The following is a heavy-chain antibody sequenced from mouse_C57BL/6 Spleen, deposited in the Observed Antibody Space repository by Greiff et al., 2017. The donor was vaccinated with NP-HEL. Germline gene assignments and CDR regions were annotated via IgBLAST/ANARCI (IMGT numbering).Heavy chain of an antibody. CDR2: IYPGDGDT. CDR1: GYAFSSYW. CDR3: ARLRGYYFDY. J-gene: IGHJ2*01. V-gene: IGHV1-80*01. D-gene: IGHD1-1*01. Sequence: QVQLKESGAELVKPGASVKISCKASGYAFSSYWMNWVKRRPGKGLEWIGQIYPGDGDTNYNGKFKGKATLTADKSSSTAYMQLSSLTSEDSAVYFCARLRGYYFDYWGQGTTLTVSS.